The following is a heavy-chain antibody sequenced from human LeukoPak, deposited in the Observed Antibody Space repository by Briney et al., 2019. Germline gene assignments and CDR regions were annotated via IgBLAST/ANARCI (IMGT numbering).Heavy chain of an antibody. CDR3: ARWGGYSGYDSAY. J-gene: IGHJ4*02. CDR1: GFTFSSYS. D-gene: IGHD5-12*01. CDR2: ISSSSSYI. V-gene: IGHV3-21*01. Sequence: GGSLRLSCAASGFTFSSYSMNWVRQAPGKGLEWVSSISSSSSYIYYADSVKGRFTISRDNAKNSLYLQMNSLRAEDTAVYYCARWGGYSGYDSAYWGQGTLVTVSS.